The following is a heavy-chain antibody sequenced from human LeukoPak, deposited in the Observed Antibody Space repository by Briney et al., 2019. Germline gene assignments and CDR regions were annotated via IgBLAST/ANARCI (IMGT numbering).Heavy chain of an antibody. CDR2: IWYDASNK. D-gene: IGHD6-13*01. V-gene: IGHV3-33*06. CDR1: GFTFSSYG. CDR3: AKDNIAAAGTLDY. J-gene: IGHJ4*02. Sequence: GGSLRLSCAASGFTFSSYGMHWVRQAQGKGGEGGAVIWYDASNKYYAVSVKGRFTISRDNSKNTLYLQMNSLRAEDTAVYYCAKDNIAAAGTLDYWGQGTLVTVSS.